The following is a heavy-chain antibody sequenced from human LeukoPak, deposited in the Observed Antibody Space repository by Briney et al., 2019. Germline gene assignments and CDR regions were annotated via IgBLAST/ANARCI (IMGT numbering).Heavy chain of an antibody. V-gene: IGHV4-34*01. J-gene: IGHJ3*02. Sequence: SETLSLTCAVYGGSFSDYYWSWIRQPPGKGLEWIGEINHSGSTNYNPSLKSRVTISVDTSKNQFSLKLSSVTAADTAVYYCAGGYCSGGSCPNDAFDIWGQGTMVTVSS. CDR1: GGSFSDYY. CDR3: AGGYCSGGSCPNDAFDI. D-gene: IGHD2-15*01. CDR2: INHSGST.